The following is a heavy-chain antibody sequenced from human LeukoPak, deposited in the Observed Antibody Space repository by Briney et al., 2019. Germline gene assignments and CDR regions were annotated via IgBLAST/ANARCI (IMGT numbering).Heavy chain of an antibody. CDR3: ARLSPHSIVVVPAAILPDY. D-gene: IGHD2-2*01. V-gene: IGHV4-59*08. CDR2: IYYSGNT. Sequence: SETLSLTCTVSGGSISSHYWSWIRQPPGKGLEWIGCIYYSGNTNYNPSLESRVTISVDTSKNQFSLKLSSVTAADTAVYYCARLSPHSIVVVPAAILPDYWGQGTLVTVSS. J-gene: IGHJ4*02. CDR1: GGSISSHY.